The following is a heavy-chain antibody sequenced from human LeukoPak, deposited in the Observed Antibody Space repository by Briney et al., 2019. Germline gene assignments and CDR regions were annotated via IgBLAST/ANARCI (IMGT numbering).Heavy chain of an antibody. D-gene: IGHD3-22*01. Sequence: ASVKVSCKASGYTFTSYGISWARQAPGQGLEWMGWITTYNGNTNYAQKFQGRVTMTTDTSTGTVYMELGSLRSDDTAVYFCARSLDYYDSSGSFYYFYMDVWGKGTTFAVSS. CDR2: ITTYNGNT. J-gene: IGHJ6*03. V-gene: IGHV1-18*01. CDR1: GYTFTSYG. CDR3: ARSLDYYDSSGSFYYFYMDV.